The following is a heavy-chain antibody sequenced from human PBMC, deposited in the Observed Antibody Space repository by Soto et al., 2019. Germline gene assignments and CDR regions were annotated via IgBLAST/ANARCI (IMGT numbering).Heavy chain of an antibody. CDR2: ISGSGGST. V-gene: IGHV3-23*01. J-gene: IGHJ5*02. CDR1: GFTFSSYA. CDR3: AKDLTLIVVVPAAFNWFDP. D-gene: IGHD2-2*01. Sequence: GGSLRLSCAASGFTFSSYAMSWVRQAPGKGLEWVSAISGSGGSTYYADSVKGRFTISRDNSKNTLYLQMNSLRAEDTAVYYCAKDLTLIVVVPAAFNWFDPWGQGTLVTVS.